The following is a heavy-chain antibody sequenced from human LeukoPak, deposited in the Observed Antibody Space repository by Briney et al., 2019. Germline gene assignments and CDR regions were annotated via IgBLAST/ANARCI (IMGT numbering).Heavy chain of an antibody. Sequence: ASVKVSCKASGGTFSNYAISWVRQAPGQGLEWMGRVIPMFGTTNYAQKFQGRVTITTDESTSTAHMEVSSLRIEDTAVYYCASVTVTTWAPDGHMDVWGKGTTVTVSS. V-gene: IGHV1-69*05. CDR1: GGTFSNYA. CDR3: ASVTVTTWAPDGHMDV. CDR2: VIPMFGTT. D-gene: IGHD4-11*01. J-gene: IGHJ6*03.